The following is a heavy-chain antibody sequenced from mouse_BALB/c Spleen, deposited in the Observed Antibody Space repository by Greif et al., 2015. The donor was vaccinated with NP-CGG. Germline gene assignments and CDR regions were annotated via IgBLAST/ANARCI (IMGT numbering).Heavy chain of an antibody. V-gene: IGHV7-3*02. D-gene: IGHD1-2*01. CDR1: GFTFTDYY. CDR3: ARDYRLHV. Sequence: EVQVVESGGGLVQPGGSLRLSCATSGFTFTDYYMSWVRQPPGKALEWLGFIRNKANGYTTEYSASVKGRFTISRDNSQSILYLQMNTLRAEDSATYYCARDYRLHVWGAGTTVTVSP. CDR2: IRNKANGYTT. J-gene: IGHJ1*01.